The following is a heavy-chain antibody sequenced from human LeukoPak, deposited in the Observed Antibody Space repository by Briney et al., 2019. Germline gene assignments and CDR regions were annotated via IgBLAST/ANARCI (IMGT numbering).Heavy chain of an antibody. D-gene: IGHD3-10*01. Sequence: GGSLRLSCAASGFTFSSYAMSWVRQAPGKGLEWVSAISGSGGSTYYADPVKGRFTISRDNAKNSLYLQMNSLRAEDTAVYYCARDASGSYPLYFDYWGQGTLVTVSS. CDR3: ARDASGSYPLYFDY. V-gene: IGHV3-23*01. J-gene: IGHJ4*02. CDR2: ISGSGGST. CDR1: GFTFSSYA.